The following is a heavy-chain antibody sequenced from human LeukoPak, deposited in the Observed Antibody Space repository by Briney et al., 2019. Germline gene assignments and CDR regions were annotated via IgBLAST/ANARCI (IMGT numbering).Heavy chain of an antibody. D-gene: IGHD2-15*01. V-gene: IGHV3-9*01. CDR1: GFTFDDYV. Sequence: GGSLRLSCAASGFTFDDYVMNWVRQAPGKGLGWVSGISWNSGTIGYADSVKGRFTISRDNAKNSLYLQMNSLRAEDTALYYCVKGAAYHLGDAFDIWGQGTMVTVSS. J-gene: IGHJ3*02. CDR3: VKGAAYHLGDAFDI. CDR2: ISWNSGTI.